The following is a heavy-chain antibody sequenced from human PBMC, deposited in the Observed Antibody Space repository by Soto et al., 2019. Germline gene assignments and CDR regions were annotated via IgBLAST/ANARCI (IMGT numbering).Heavy chain of an antibody. CDR3: ARPPSYEPDAFDI. Sequence: PGESLKISCMGSGYKVSTWHNFTSYWIAWVRQMPGEGLEWMGIIYPGDSDTRYSPSFQGQVTISADKSISTAYLQWSSLKASDTAMYYCARPPSYEPDAFDIWGQGTMVTVSS. V-gene: IGHV5-51*01. CDR2: IYPGDSDT. J-gene: IGHJ3*02. D-gene: IGHD1-26*01. CDR1: GYKVSTWHNFTSYW.